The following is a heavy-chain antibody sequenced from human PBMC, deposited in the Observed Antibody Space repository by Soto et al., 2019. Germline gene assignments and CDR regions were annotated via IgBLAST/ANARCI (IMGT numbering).Heavy chain of an antibody. J-gene: IGHJ4*02. CDR1: GYTLTELS. D-gene: IGHD3-3*01. V-gene: IGHV1-8*01. CDR3: ARGGSLRITIFGVVIGRRPFDY. CDR2: MNPNSGNT. Sequence: ASVKVSCKVSGYTLTELSMHWVRQAPGKGLEWMGWMNPNSGNTGYAQKFQGRVTMTRNTSISTAYMELSSLRSEDTAVYYCARGGSLRITIFGVVIGRRPFDYWGQGTLVTVSS.